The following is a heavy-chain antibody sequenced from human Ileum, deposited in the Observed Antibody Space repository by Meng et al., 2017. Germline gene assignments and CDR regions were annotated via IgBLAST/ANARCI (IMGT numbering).Heavy chain of an antibody. CDR3: ALLLVVDSSTLDDY. V-gene: IGHV4-34*01. CDR2: IKHSGVT. D-gene: IGHD2-15*01. J-gene: IGHJ4*02. Sequence: QVQRNRWGPGMLKPSETLSLTCAVYGGSFSDYYWSWIRQAPGKGLEWIGEIKHSGVTKYNPSLKSRVSISVNSSKNQLSLKVTSVTAADTAVYYCALLLVVDSSTLDDYWGQGTLVTVSS. CDR1: GGSFSDYY.